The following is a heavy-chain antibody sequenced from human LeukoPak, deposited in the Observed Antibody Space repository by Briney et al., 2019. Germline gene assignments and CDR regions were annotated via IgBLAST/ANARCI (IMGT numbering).Heavy chain of an antibody. CDR2: IISSSSYI. J-gene: IGHJ6*02. V-gene: IGHV3-21*01. D-gene: IGHD2-15*01. CDR3: ARDMGYCSGGSCYSPYYYYYCMDV. Sequence: GGCLRLSCAASGFTFSSYSMNWVRQAPGKGLEWVSSIISSSSYIYYADSVKGRFTISTEDAKNTQHLQMNSLRAEDTAVYYCARDMGYCSGGSCYSPYYYYYCMDVWGQGTTVTV. CDR1: GFTFSSYS.